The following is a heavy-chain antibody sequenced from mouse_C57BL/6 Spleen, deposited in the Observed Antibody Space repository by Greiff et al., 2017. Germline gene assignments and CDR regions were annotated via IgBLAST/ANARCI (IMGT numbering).Heavy chain of an antibody. J-gene: IGHJ2*01. V-gene: IGHV1-62-2*01. CDR1: GYTFTEYT. Sequence: QVQLQQSGAELVKPGASVKLSCKASGYTFTEYTIHWVKQRSGQGLEWIGWFYPGSGSKKYNEKFKDKATLTADKSSSTVYLEPRRLTSEDSGVYFCARCEGDSSGHDFGDWGQGTTLTVAS. CDR3: ARCEGDSSGHDFGD. D-gene: IGHD3-3*01. CDR2: FYPGSGSK.